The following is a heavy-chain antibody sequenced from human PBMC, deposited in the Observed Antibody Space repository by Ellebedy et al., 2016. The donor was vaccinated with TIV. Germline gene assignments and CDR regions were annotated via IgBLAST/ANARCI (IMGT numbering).Heavy chain of an antibody. V-gene: IGHV3-66*01. CDR3: ARSKDGYNFVGDY. CDR1: GFTVSSNY. D-gene: IGHD5-24*01. CDR2: TYSVGTT. J-gene: IGHJ4*02. Sequence: GESLKISXAASGFTVSSNYMSWVRQAPGKGLEWVSITYSVGTTYYADSVKGRFTISRDNSKNTLYLQMNSLRAEDTAVYFCARSKDGYNFVGDYWGQGTLVTVSS.